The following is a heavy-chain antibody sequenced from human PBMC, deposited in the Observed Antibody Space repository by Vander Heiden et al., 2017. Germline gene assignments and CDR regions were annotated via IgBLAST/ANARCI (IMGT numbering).Heavy chain of an antibody. Sequence: EVQLVESGGGLVQPGGSLRLSCAASGFTFSGYWMHWVRQDPGKGLVWVSRINSDGGSTSYADSVKGRFTISRDNAKNTLYLQMNSLRAEDTAVYYCARDWIDYYDSSGHDYWGQGTLVTVSS. V-gene: IGHV3-74*01. J-gene: IGHJ4*02. CDR1: GFTFSGYW. CDR3: ARDWIDYYDSSGHDY. CDR2: INSDGGST. D-gene: IGHD3-22*01.